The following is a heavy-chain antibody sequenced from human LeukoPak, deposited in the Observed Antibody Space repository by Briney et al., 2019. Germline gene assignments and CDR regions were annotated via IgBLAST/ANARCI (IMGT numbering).Heavy chain of an antibody. CDR1: GFTFSSYT. CDR3: AGQLWFGARFDY. Sequence: GGSLRLSCAASGFTFSSYTMNWVRQAPGKGLEWVSSITISSRYIYYADSVKGRFTISRDNAKNSLFLHMNSLRAEDTAVYYCAGQLWFGARFDYWGQGTLATVSS. V-gene: IGHV3-21*01. J-gene: IGHJ4*02. D-gene: IGHD3-10*01. CDR2: ITISSRYI.